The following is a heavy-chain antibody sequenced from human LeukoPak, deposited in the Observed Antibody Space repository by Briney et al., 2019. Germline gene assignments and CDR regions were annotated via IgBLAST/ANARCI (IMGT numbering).Heavy chain of an antibody. D-gene: IGHD6-13*01. Sequence: SSETLSLTCTVSGGSISSYFWSWIRQPPGKGLEWVGYIYTSGSTNYNTSLKSRVTISVDTSKNQFSLKLSSVTAADTAVYYCARLIRLAAAGTEYYYYMDVWGQGTTVTVSS. CDR1: GGSISSYF. CDR2: IYTSGST. J-gene: IGHJ6*03. V-gene: IGHV4-4*09. CDR3: ARLIRLAAAGTEYYYYMDV.